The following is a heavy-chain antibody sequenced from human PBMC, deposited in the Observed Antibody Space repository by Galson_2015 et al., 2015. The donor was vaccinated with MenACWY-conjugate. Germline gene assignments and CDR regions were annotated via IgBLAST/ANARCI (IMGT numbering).Heavy chain of an antibody. CDR3: ARSLELITFDY. V-gene: IGHV1-46*01. CDR2: INPSGGST. J-gene: IGHJ4*02. CDR1: GYTFFSYC. D-gene: IGHD1-7*01. Sequence: SVKVSCKASGYTFFSYCLHWVRQAPGQELEWMGIINPSGGSTSYAQKFQGRVTMTRDTSTSTVYMELSSLGSEDTAVYYCARSLELITFDYWGQGTLVTVSS.